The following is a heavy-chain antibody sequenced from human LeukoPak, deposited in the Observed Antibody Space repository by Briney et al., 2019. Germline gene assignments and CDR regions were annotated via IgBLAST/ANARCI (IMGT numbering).Heavy chain of an antibody. CDR3: ARSRDYGDYEVSFDFDI. CDR1: GYSFASYW. Sequence: GESPKTFCNGSGYSFASYWNGWGRQIPGKGVGWMGSIFTGDYDTRYSPSFQGQVTISADKSISTTYLQWSSLKASDTAMYYCARSRDYGDYEVSFDFDIWGQGTMVTVSS. V-gene: IGHV5-51*01. CDR2: IFTGDYDT. D-gene: IGHD4-17*01. J-gene: IGHJ3*02.